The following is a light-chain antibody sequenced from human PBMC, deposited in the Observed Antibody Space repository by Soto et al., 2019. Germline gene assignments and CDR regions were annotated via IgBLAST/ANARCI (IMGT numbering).Light chain of an antibody. CDR2: KAS. V-gene: IGKV1-5*03. CDR3: QQYNSYPWT. Sequence: DIQMTQSPSTLSASVGDRVTITCRASQSISSWLAWYQQKPGKAPKLLIYKASSLESGVPSRFSGSGSGTEFTLTNSSLQPDDFATYYCQQYNSYPWTFDQGTKVEIK. CDR1: QSISSW. J-gene: IGKJ1*01.